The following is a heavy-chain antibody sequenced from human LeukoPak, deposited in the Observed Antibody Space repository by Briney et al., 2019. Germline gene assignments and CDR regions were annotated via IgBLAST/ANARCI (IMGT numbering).Heavy chain of an antibody. D-gene: IGHD3-3*01. V-gene: IGHV3-23*01. CDR1: GFTFSSYA. Sequence: GGSLRLSCAASGFTFSSYAMSWVRQAPGKGLEWVSAISGSGGSTYYADSVKGRFTISRDNSENTLYLQMNSLRAEDTAVYYCAKDFTIFGVVPNHYFDYRGQGTLVTVSS. J-gene: IGHJ4*02. CDR2: ISGSGGST. CDR3: AKDFTIFGVVPNHYFDY.